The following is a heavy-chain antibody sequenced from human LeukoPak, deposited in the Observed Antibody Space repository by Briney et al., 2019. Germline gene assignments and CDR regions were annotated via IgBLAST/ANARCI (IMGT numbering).Heavy chain of an antibody. J-gene: IGHJ3*02. D-gene: IGHD6-19*01. CDR1: GGSISSGSYY. V-gene: IGHV4-61*01. Sequence: SETLSLTCTVSGGSISSGSYYWSWIRQPPGKGLEWIGYIYYSGSTNYNPSLKSRVTISVDTSKNQFSLKLSSVIAADTAVYYCERVMSSGWFDAFDIWGQGTMVTVSS. CDR2: IYYSGST. CDR3: ERVMSSGWFDAFDI.